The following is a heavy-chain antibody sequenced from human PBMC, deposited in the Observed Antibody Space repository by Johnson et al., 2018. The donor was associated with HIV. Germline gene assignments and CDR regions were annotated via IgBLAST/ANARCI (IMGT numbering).Heavy chain of an antibody. D-gene: IGHD5-18*01. CDR3: ARDGRDLVTRGSFDV. CDR1: GFTFSSYP. Sequence: QVQLVECGGGVVQPGRSLRLSCAASGFTFSSYPMHWVRQAPGKGLEWVANIKQDGSEKYYADSVKGRFTISRDNSKNTLYLQMNSLRPEDTAVYYCARDGRDLVTRGSFDVWGQGTVVTVSS. CDR2: IKQDGSEK. J-gene: IGHJ3*01. V-gene: IGHV3-30*14.